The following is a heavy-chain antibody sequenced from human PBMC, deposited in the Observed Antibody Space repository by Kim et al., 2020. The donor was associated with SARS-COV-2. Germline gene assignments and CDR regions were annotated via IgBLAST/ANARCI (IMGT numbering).Heavy chain of an antibody. V-gene: IGHV3-15*01. J-gene: IGHJ4*02. D-gene: IGHD6-19*01. CDR1: GFTLSNAW. CDR3: TTSLSSSGVGASDY. Sequence: GGSLRLSCAASGFTLSNAWMSWVRQAPGKGLEWVGRIKSQTDGGTTDYAAPVKGRFTISRDDSKNTLYLQMNSLKTEDTAVYYCTTSLSSSGVGASDYWGQGTLGTVSA. CDR2: IKSQTDGGTT.